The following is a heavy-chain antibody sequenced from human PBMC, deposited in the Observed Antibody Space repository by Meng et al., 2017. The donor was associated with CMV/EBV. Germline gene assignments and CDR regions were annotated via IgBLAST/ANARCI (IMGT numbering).Heavy chain of an antibody. D-gene: IGHD3-3*01. CDR2: IIPIFGTA. CDR1: GGTFSSDA. CDR3: ARGFWSGYLNWFDP. J-gene: IGHJ5*02. Sequence: SGGTFSSDAISWVRQAPGRGLEWMGGIIPIFGTANYAQKFQGRVTITTDESTSTAYMELSSLRSEDTAVYYCARGFWSGYLNWFDPWGQGTLVTVSS. V-gene: IGHV1-69*05.